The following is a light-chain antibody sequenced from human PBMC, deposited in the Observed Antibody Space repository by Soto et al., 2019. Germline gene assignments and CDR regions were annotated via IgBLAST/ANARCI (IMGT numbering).Light chain of an antibody. J-gene: IGLJ2*01. CDR2: EVS. Sequence: QSALTQPPSASGSPGQSVTISCTGTSSDIGTYKYVSWYQHHPGKAPKLMIYEVSKRPSGVPDRFSGSKSGNTASLTVSGLLTEDEAGYYCSSYAGRNNVVFGGGTKLTVL. V-gene: IGLV2-8*01. CDR3: SSYAGRNNVV. CDR1: SSDIGTYKY.